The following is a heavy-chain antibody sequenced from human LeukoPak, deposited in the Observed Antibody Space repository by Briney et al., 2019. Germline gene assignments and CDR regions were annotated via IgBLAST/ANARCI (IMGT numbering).Heavy chain of an antibody. V-gene: IGHV4-31*03. D-gene: IGHD6-13*01. Sequence: SETLSLTCTVSGGSISSGGYYWSWIRQHPGKGLEWIGYIYYSGGTYYNPSLKSRVTISVDTSKNQFSLKLSSVTAADTAVYYCARGPNSSSWYTSYYYYHGMDVWGQGTTVTVSS. CDR2: IYYSGGT. CDR3: ARGPNSSSWYTSYYYYHGMDV. J-gene: IGHJ6*02. CDR1: GGSISSGGYY.